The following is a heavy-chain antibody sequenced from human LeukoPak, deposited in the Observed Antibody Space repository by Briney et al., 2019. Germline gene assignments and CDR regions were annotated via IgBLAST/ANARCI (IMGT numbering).Heavy chain of an antibody. D-gene: IGHD5-18*01. J-gene: IGHJ3*02. CDR2: IYYSGST. CDR1: GGSISSYY. CDR3: ARLPGFRGYSCGETWSAFDI. Sequence: SETLSLTCTVSGGSISSYYWSWIRQPPGKGLEWIGYIYYSGSTNYNPSLKSRVTISVDTSKNQFSLKLSSVTAADTAVYYCARLPGFRGYSCGETWSAFDIWGQGTMVTVSS. V-gene: IGHV4-59*01.